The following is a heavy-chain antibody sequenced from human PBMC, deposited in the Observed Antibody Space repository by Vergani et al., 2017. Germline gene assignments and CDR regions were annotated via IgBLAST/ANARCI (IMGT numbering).Heavy chain of an antibody. CDR1: GGSISSYIYY. Sequence: QVQLQESGPGLVKPSQTLSLTCTVSGGSISSYIYYWSWIRQPAGKGLEWIGRISSSGSTNYNPSLNSRVTFSVDTSKNQFSLKLTSVTAADTAVYYCARASSGTPPDYWGQGTLVTISS. J-gene: IGHJ4*02. V-gene: IGHV4-61*02. D-gene: IGHD2/OR15-2a*01. CDR3: ARASSGTPPDY. CDR2: ISSSGST.